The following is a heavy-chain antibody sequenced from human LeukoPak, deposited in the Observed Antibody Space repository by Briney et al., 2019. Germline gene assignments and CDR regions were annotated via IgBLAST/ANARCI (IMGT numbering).Heavy chain of an antibody. CDR3: ARDYYGSVSFGYNWFDP. Sequence: GGSLTLSCAASGFTFSSYGMHWVRQAPGKGLELVAFIRYDGSNKSYADSAKGRVTISRDNSKNTLYLQMNSLRAEDTAVSYCARDYYGSVSFGYNWFDPWGQGTLVTVSS. D-gene: IGHD3-10*01. CDR1: GFTFSSYG. J-gene: IGHJ5*02. CDR2: IRYDGSNK. V-gene: IGHV3-30*02.